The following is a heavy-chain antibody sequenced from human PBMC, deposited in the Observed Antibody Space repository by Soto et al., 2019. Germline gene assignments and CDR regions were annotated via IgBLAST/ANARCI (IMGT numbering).Heavy chain of an antibody. CDR2: ISAHNGNT. V-gene: IGHV1-18*01. CDR3: ARAGQSCGGDCYATHFDY. Sequence: ASVKVSCKGSGYDFTTYGITWVRQAPGQGLEWMAWISAHNGNTDYAQKLQGRVTVTRDTSTSTAVMELRSLRSEDTAIYYCARAGQSCGGDCYATHFDYWGQGTLVTVSS. CDR1: GYDFTTYG. J-gene: IGHJ4*02. D-gene: IGHD2-21*02.